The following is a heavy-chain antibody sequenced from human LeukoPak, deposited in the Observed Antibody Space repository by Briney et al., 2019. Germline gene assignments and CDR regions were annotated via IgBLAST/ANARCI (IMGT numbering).Heavy chain of an antibody. CDR3: AKDRVGCSSGWYSLDY. D-gene: IGHD6-19*01. V-gene: IGHV3-30*02. Sequence: PGGSLRLSCAASGFTFSSYGMHWVRQAPGKGLEWVAFIRYDGSNKYYADSVKGRFTISRDNSKNTLYLQMNSLRAEDTAVYYCAKDRVGCSSGWYSLDYWGQGTLVTVSS. J-gene: IGHJ4*02. CDR2: IRYDGSNK. CDR1: GFTFSSYG.